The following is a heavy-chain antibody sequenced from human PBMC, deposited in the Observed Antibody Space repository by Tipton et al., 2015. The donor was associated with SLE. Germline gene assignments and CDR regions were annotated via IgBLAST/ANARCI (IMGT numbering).Heavy chain of an antibody. D-gene: IGHD1-7*01. CDR1: DGSIRSTNYY. CDR3: AREGDSSANFNYHGVNV. J-gene: IGHJ6*02. Sequence: TLSLTCTVSDGSIRSTNYYWGWIRQPPGKGLEWIGRIFYTGSTYYNPSLKSRVSFSIDTSKHQFSLKLNSVTAADTAVYYCAREGDSSANFNYHGVNVWGQGTTVTV. V-gene: IGHV4-39*07. CDR2: IFYTGST.